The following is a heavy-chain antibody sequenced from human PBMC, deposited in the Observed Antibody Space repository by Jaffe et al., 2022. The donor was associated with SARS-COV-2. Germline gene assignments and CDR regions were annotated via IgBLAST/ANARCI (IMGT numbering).Heavy chain of an antibody. CDR3: ARDHYGSGTYYNVYYFYYMDV. V-gene: IGHV3-48*01. D-gene: IGHD3-10*01. Sequence: EVQLVESGGALVQSGGSLRLSCAASGFSLTGYSMNWVRQAPGKGLEWISFITSDTTRTYYADSVRGRFTVSRDNAKNSLILQMSSLSGEDTAVYYCARDHYGSGTYYNVYYFYYMDVWGTGTTVTVSS. CDR1: GFSLTGYS. CDR2: ITSDTTRT. J-gene: IGHJ6*03.